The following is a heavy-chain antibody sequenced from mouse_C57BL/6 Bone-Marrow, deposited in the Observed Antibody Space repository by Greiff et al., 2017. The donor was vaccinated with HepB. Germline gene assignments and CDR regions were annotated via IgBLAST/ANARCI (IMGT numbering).Heavy chain of an antibody. V-gene: IGHV1-54*01. CDR1: GYAFPNYL. Sequence: VQLQQSGAELVRPGTSVKVSCKASGYAFPNYLIEWVKQRPGQGLEWIGVINPGSGGTNYNEKFKGKATLTADKSSSTAYMQLSSLTSEDSVVYFCARSGFYSNYEAWFAYWGQGTLVTVSA. D-gene: IGHD2-5*01. J-gene: IGHJ3*01. CDR2: INPGSGGT. CDR3: ARSGFYSNYEAWFAY.